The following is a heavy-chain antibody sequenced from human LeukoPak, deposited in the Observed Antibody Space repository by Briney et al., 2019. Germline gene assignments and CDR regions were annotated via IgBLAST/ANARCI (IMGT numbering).Heavy chain of an antibody. CDR3: GRRGSGSSIDY. CDR2: INDDASST. CDR1: GFAFNKHW. J-gene: IGHJ4*02. V-gene: IGHV3-74*01. D-gene: IGHD3-10*01. Sequence: GGSLRHSCVASGFAFNKHWMHWVRQAPGKGLVWVSRINDDASSTADADSVKGRFTISRDNAKNTLYLQMNSLRVEDTGVYYCGRRGSGSSIDYWGQGTLVTVSS.